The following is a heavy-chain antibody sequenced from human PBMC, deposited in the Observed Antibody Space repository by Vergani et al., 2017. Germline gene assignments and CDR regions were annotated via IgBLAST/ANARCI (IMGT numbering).Heavy chain of an antibody. J-gene: IGHJ6*03. CDR1: GYSFTSYW. V-gene: IGHV5-51*01. Sequence: EVQLVQSGAEVKKPGESLKISCKGSGYSFTSYWIGWVRQMPGKGLEWMGIIYPGDSDTRYSPSFQGQVTFPADKSISTAYLQCSSLKASDTAMYYWSRQGHDFWSSYYYYYMDVWGKGTTVTVSS. CDR3: SRQGHDFWSSYYYYYMDV. D-gene: IGHD3-3*01. CDR2: IYPGDSDT.